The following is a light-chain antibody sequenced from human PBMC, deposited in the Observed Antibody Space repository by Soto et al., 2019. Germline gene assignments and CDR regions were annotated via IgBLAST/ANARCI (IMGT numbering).Light chain of an antibody. V-gene: IGLV2-14*01. Sequence: QSVLTQPASVSGSPGQSITISCTGTGSDIGRSDFVSWFQQLPGSVPKLVIYEVTRRPSGTSDHFSGSKSGNTASLTISGLQPEDEADYYCISCTAGNTRCVFGSGTKLTVL. CDR2: EVT. CDR1: GSDIGRSDF. J-gene: IGLJ1*01. CDR3: ISCTAGNTRCV.